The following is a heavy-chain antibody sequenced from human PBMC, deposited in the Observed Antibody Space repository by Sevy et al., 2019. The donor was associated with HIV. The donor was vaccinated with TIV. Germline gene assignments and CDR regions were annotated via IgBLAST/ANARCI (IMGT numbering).Heavy chain of an antibody. V-gene: IGHV3-7*01. CDR1: GFTFSNYW. J-gene: IGHJ4*02. Sequence: GGSRLSCEVSGFTFSNYWMTWVRQAPGKGLEWVANIKEDGSDKYYGDSVKGRFSLSRDNAKNSLYLQMDSLRAEDTAVYYCVRDGLASATDFDYWGQGTLVTVSS. CDR3: VRDGLASATDFDY. D-gene: IGHD2-15*01. CDR2: IKEDGSDK.